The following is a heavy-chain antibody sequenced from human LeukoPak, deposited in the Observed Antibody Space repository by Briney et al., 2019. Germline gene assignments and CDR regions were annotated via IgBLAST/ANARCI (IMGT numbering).Heavy chain of an antibody. J-gene: IGHJ5*02. D-gene: IGHD2-15*01. CDR2: INHSGST. CDR1: GGSISGYY. Sequence: SETLSLTCTVSGGSISGYYWSWIRQPPGKGLEWIGEINHSGSTNYNPSLKSRVTISVDTSKNQFSLKLSSVTAADTAVYYCARRGYCSGGSCLDLFDPWGQGTLVTVSS. CDR3: ARRGYCSGGSCLDLFDP. V-gene: IGHV4-34*01.